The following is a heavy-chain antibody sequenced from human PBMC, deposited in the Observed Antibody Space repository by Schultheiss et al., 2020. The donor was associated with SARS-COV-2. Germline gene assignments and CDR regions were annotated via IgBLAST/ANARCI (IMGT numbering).Heavy chain of an antibody. D-gene: IGHD2-2*01. V-gene: IGHV1-18*01. CDR3: ARDIALCSSTSCYGSGFDYYYYYGMDV. CDR1: GYTFTSYG. Sequence: ASVKVSCKASGYTFTSYGISWVRQAPGQGLEWMGWISAYNGNTNYAQKLQGRVTMTTDTSTSTAYMELRSLRSDDTAVYYCARDIALCSSTSCYGSGFDYYYYYGMDVWGQGTTVTVSS. CDR2: ISAYNGNT. J-gene: IGHJ6*02.